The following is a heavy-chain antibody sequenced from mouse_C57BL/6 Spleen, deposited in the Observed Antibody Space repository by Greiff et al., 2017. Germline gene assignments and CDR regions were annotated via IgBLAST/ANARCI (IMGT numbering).Heavy chain of an antibody. J-gene: IGHJ2*01. Sequence: VQLQQPGAELVKPGASVKMSCKASGYTFTSYWITWVKQRPGQGLEWIGDIYPGSGSPNYDEKFKSKATLTVDTSSSTAYMQLSSLTSEDSAIYYCARDSLYYYGSSSYFDYWGQGTTLTVSS. V-gene: IGHV1-55*01. D-gene: IGHD1-1*01. CDR2: IYPGSGSP. CDR3: ARDSLYYYGSSSYFDY. CDR1: GYTFTSYW.